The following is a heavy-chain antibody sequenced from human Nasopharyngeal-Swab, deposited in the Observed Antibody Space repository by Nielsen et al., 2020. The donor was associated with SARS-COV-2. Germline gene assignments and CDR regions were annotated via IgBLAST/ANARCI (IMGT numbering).Heavy chain of an antibody. Sequence: ASVKVSCKASGYTFTSYDINWVRQATGQGLEWMGWMNPNSGNTGHAQKFQGRVTMTRNTSISTAYMELSSLRSEDTAVYYCARDRGAAMAGRGWIGGVYYYGMDVWGQGTTVTVSS. CDR3: ARDRGAAMAGRGWIGGVYYYGMDV. CDR1: GYTFTSYD. J-gene: IGHJ6*02. D-gene: IGHD5-18*01. V-gene: IGHV1-8*01. CDR2: MNPNSGNT.